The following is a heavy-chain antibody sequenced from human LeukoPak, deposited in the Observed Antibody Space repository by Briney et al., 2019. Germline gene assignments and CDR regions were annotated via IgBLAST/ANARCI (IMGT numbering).Heavy chain of an antibody. CDR2: INPSDGSI. CDR3: ARAMVRGVIEGY. D-gene: IGHD3-10*01. Sequence: ASVKVSCKASGYTFTSYGISWVRQAPGQGLEWMGIINPSDGSISYAQKFQGRVTMTRDTSTSTVYMELSSLRSEDTAVYYCARAMVRGVIEGYWGQGTLVTVSS. V-gene: IGHV1-46*01. CDR1: GYTFTSYG. J-gene: IGHJ4*02.